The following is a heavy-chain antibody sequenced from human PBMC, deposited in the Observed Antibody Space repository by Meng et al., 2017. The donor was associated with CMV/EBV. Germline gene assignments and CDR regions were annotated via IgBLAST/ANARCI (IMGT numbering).Heavy chain of an antibody. CDR1: GYPFTTYG. CDR3: ATDILTHFNY. Sequence: VLCVQACAEMKEPGAAVKVYCKASGYPFTTYGITWVRQAPGQSLEWMVWISAYNGNTNYAQKLQGRVTMTTDTSTSTAYMELRSLRSDDTAVYYCATDILTHFNYWGQGTLVTVSS. V-gene: IGHV1-18*01. CDR2: ISAYNGNT. J-gene: IGHJ4*02. D-gene: IGHD3-9*01.